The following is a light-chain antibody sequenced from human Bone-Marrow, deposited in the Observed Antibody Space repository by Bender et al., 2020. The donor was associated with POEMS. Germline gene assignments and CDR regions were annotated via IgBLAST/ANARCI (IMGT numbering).Light chain of an antibody. Sequence: QSALTQPASVSGSPGQSITISCTGTSGDVGGYNHVSWYQQHPGKAPKLMIYDVSNRPSGVSDRFSGSKSGNTASLFISGLRSEDEADYYCSSYAGSTYVVFGGGTKLTVL. CDR1: SGDVGGYNH. CDR2: DVS. V-gene: IGLV2-14*03. CDR3: SSYAGSTYVV. J-gene: IGLJ2*01.